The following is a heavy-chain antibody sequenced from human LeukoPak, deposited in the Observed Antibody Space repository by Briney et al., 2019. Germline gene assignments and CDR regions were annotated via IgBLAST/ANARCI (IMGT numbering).Heavy chain of an antibody. J-gene: IGHJ5*02. CDR3: ARETLLGEDIVVVPACDDCHWFDP. V-gene: IGHV1-2*02. Sequence: ASVKVSCKASGYTFTGYYMHWVRQAPGQGLEWMGWINPNSGGTNYAQKFQGRVTMTRDTSISTAYMELSRLRSDDTAVYYCARETLLGEDIVVVPACDDCHWFDPWGQGTLVTASS. CDR1: GYTFTGYY. D-gene: IGHD2-2*01. CDR2: INPNSGGT.